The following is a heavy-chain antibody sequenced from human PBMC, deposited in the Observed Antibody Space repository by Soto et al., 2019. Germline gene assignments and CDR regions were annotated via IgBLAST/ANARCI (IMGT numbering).Heavy chain of an antibody. CDR2: IIGSGGST. D-gene: IGHD3-10*01. Sequence: EVQLLESGGGLVQPGGSLRLSCATSGFSFSTYAMTWVRQAPGKGLEWVSTIIGSGGSTYYADSVEGRFTISRDNSKRTLKMQMNSLGTEDTAVYYCANYGGYWGQGTLVTVSS. CDR1: GFSFSTYA. CDR3: ANYGGY. J-gene: IGHJ4*02. V-gene: IGHV3-23*01.